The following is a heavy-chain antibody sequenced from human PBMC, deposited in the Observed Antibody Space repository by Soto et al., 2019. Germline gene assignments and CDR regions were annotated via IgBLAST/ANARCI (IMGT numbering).Heavy chain of an antibody. CDR2: IGGSGDNT. J-gene: IGHJ4*02. CDR1: GFPFSNFV. CDR3: AMGFEFGGLSY. V-gene: IGHV3-23*01. Sequence: EVQLLESGGGLGQPGGSLRLSCTASGFPFSNFVMSWVRQAPGKGLEWVSTIGGSGDNTYYADPVKGRFTISRDKSKSTVFLQLNSLGAEDTAVYYCAMGFEFGGLSYWGQGTPVTVSS. D-gene: IGHD3-10*01.